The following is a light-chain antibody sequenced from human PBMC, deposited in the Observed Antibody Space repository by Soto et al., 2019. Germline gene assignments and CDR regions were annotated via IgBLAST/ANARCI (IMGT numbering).Light chain of an antibody. J-gene: IGKJ2*01. V-gene: IGKV4-1*01. CDR2: WAS. CDR1: QRVLYSTNNTNY. Sequence: DIVMTQSPESLAVSLGERATINCKSSQRVLYSTNNTNYLGWYQQKPGRPPRLLIYWASTRESGVPDRFSGSGSRTDFTLTISSLQAEDVAVYYCQLYYSIPYTFGQGTKLEIK. CDR3: QLYYSIPYT.